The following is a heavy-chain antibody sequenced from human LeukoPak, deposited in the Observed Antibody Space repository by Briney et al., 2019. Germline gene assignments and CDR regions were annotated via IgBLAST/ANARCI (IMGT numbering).Heavy chain of an antibody. CDR1: GFTFSNYA. CDR2: ITGSGGNT. V-gene: IGHV3-23*01. Sequence: GGSLRLSCAASGFTFSNYAMTWVRQAPGKGLEWVSAITGSGGNTYYADSVKGRFTISRDNSKNTLYLQMNSLRAEDTAVYYCARDSGSVGTRSGFDYWGQGTLVTVSS. J-gene: IGHJ4*02. CDR3: ARDSGSVGTRSGFDY. D-gene: IGHD3-3*01.